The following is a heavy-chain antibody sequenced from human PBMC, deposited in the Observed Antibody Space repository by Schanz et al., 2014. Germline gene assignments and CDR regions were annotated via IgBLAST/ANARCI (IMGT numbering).Heavy chain of an antibody. CDR1: GFTFSEVY. Sequence: EVRLVESGGGLVEPGGSLRLSCSGSGFTFSEVYMSWVRQAPGKGLEWVAVIYSGGSTFYTDSVKGRFTISRGNSKNTLYLQMNSLRAEDTAVYYCARDRQQLVGRIGYYYGMDVWGQGTTVTVSS. V-gene: IGHV3-66*01. CDR2: IYSGGST. D-gene: IGHD6-13*01. CDR3: ARDRQQLVGRIGYYYGMDV. J-gene: IGHJ6*02.